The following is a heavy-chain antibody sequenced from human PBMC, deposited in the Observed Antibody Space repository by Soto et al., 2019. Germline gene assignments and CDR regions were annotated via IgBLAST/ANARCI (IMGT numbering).Heavy chain of an antibody. J-gene: IGHJ6*02. CDR3: ARDTGTKNSRYYYGMDV. Sequence: SVKVSCKASGGTFSSYAISWVRQAPGQGLEWMGGIIPIFGTANYAQKFQGRVTITADESTSTAYMELSSLRSEDTAVYYCARDTGTKNSRYYYGMDVWGQGTRVTVSS. CDR1: GGTFSSYA. D-gene: IGHD2-8*01. CDR2: IIPIFGTA. V-gene: IGHV1-69*13.